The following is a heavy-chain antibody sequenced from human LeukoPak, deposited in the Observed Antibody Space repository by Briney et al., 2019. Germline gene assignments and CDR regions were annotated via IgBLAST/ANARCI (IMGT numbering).Heavy chain of an antibody. CDR2: IIPIFGTA. D-gene: IGHD2-21*02. V-gene: IGHV1-69*13. CDR3: ATTRSPEVDPYCGGDCYLFDY. J-gene: IGHJ4*02. CDR1: GGTFSSYA. Sequence: SVKVSCKASGGTFSSYAISWVRQAPGQGLEWMGGIIPIFGTANYAQKFQGRVTITADESTSTAYMELRSLRSDDTAVYYCATTRSPEVDPYCGGDCYLFDYWGQGTLVTVSS.